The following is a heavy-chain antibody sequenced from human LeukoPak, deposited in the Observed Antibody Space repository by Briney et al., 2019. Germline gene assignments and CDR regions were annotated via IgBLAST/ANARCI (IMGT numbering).Heavy chain of an antibody. CDR1: GGTFSSYA. CDR3: ARDLGVVAAAYYYYMDV. D-gene: IGHD2-15*01. CDR2: IIPIFGTA. Sequence: ASVKVSCKASGGTFSSYAISWVRQAPGQGLEWMGRIIPIFGTASYAQKFQGRVTITTDESTSTAYMELSSLRSEDTAVYYCARDLGVVAAAYYYYMDVWGKGTTVTVSS. V-gene: IGHV1-69*05. J-gene: IGHJ6*03.